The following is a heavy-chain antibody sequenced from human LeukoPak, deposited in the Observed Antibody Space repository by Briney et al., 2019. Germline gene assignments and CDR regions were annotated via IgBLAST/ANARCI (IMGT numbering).Heavy chain of an antibody. CDR2: IYSSGST. CDR3: ARALAYCAGNCVIDYFDY. V-gene: IGHV4-39*01. J-gene: IGHJ4*02. D-gene: IGHD2-21*01. CDR1: GGSINSATYY. Sequence: SETLSLTCTVCGGSINSATYYWGWIRQPPGKGLEWIGTIYSSGSTSYTPSLESRVTMSVDTSKNQFFLKLTSVTAADTAVYYCARALAYCAGNCVIDYFDYWGQGALVTVSS.